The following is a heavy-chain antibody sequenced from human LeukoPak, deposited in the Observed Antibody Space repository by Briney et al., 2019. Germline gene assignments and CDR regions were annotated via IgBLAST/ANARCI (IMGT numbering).Heavy chain of an antibody. J-gene: IGHJ4*02. Sequence: ASVKVSCKASGYTFTSYYMHWVRQAPGQGLEWMGIINPSGGSTSYAQKFQGRVTMTRDTSISTAYMELSRLRSDDTAVYYCARVFVRNSSGWYGLGYWGQGTLVTVSS. CDR1: GYTFTSYY. D-gene: IGHD6-19*01. V-gene: IGHV1-46*01. CDR3: ARVFVRNSSGWYGLGY. CDR2: INPSGGST.